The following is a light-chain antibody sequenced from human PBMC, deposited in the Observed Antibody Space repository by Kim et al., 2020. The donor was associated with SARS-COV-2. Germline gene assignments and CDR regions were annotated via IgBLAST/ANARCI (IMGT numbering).Light chain of an antibody. V-gene: IGKV1-17*02. CDR1: QGIRND. CDR2: SAS. J-gene: IGKJ4*01. Sequence: ASVGDRVTITCRASQGIRNDLTWYQQKPGQAPKRLIYSASNLQTGVPSRFSGSGSGTEFTLTISNVQPEDFATYYCLQHTTHVLSFGGGTKVDIK. CDR3: LQHTTHVLS.